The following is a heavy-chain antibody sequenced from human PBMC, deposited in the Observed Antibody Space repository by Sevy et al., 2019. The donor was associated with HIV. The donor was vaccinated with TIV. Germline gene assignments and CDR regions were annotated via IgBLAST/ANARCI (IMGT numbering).Heavy chain of an antibody. CDR2: IYTSGST. CDR1: GGSISSGSYY. D-gene: IGHD2-2*01. CDR3: ARESGDCSSTSCYEGVFDY. V-gene: IGHV4-61*02. Sequence: SETLSLTCTVSGGSISSGSYYWNWIRQPAGKGLEWIGRIYTSGSTNYNPSLKSRVTISVDTSKNQFSLRLSSVTAADTAMYYCARESGDCSSTSCYEGVFDYWGQGTLVTVSS. J-gene: IGHJ4*02.